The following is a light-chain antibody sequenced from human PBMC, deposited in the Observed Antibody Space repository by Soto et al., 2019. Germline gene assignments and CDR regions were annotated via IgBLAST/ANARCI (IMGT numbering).Light chain of an antibody. V-gene: IGKV3D-15*01. CDR1: QSVSSY. J-gene: IGKJ1*01. CDR3: QQYNNWCRT. Sequence: GEWTSLSAVSSQSVSSYLAWYQQEPGQAPRLLIYGASTRATGIPDRFSGDGSVKHITLTIRILAAEEFAFYDRQQYNNWCRTFGQGTKVDIK. CDR2: GAS.